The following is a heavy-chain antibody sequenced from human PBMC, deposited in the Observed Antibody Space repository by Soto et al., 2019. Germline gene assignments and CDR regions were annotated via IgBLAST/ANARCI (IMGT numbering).Heavy chain of an antibody. D-gene: IGHD4-17*01. Sequence: QVQLVQSGAEVKKPGASVKVSCKASGYTFTSYYMHWVRQAPGQGLEWMGIINPSGGSTSYAQKFQGRVTMNRDTSTSTVYMELSSLRSEDTAVYYCARDQPPNYGDLRVDYWGQGTLVTVSS. CDR2: INPSGGST. CDR3: ARDQPPNYGDLRVDY. CDR1: GYTFTSYY. V-gene: IGHV1-46*03. J-gene: IGHJ4*02.